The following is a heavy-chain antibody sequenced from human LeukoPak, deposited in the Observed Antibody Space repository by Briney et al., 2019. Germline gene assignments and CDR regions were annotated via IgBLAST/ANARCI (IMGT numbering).Heavy chain of an antibody. CDR3: ARVIAAAGHYYYYMDV. D-gene: IGHD6-13*01. V-gene: IGHV1-69*05. J-gene: IGHJ6*03. Sequence: SVKVSCKASGGTFSSYAISWVRQAPGQGLEWMGGIIPILGTANYAQKFQGRVTITTDESTSTAYMELSSLRSEDTAVYYCARVIAAAGHYYYYMDVWGKGTTVTVSS. CDR1: GGTFSSYA. CDR2: IIPILGTA.